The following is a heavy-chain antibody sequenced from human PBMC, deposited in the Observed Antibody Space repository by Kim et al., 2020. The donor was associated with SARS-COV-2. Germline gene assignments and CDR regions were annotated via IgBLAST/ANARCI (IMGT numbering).Heavy chain of an antibody. CDR3: ARDLGYCSGGSCYSYFDY. Sequence: ASVKVSCKASGYTFTSYGISWVRQAPGQGLEWMGWISAYNGNTNYAQKLQGRVTMTTDKSTSTAYMELRSLRSDDTAVYYCARDLGYCSGGSCYSYFDYWGQGTLVTVSS. CDR2: ISAYNGNT. D-gene: IGHD2-15*01. CDR1: GYTFTSYG. J-gene: IGHJ4*02. V-gene: IGHV1-18*04.